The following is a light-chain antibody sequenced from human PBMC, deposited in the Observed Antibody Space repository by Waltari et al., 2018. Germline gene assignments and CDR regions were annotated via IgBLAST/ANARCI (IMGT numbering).Light chain of an antibody. J-gene: IGKJ1*01. V-gene: IGKV1-5*03. CDR1: QSISSC. CDR2: TAS. CDR3: QQYSGYSQT. Sequence: DIQMTQSPSTLSASVGHRVTITFRASQSISSCLAWYQQKPGKAPKLLIYTASRLENGVPSRFSGSGSGTEFTLTISSLQPDDFATYFCQQYSGYSQTFGQGTKVEI.